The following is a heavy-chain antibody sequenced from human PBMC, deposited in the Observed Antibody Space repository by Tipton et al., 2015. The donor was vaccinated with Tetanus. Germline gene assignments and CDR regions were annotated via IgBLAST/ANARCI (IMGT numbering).Heavy chain of an antibody. V-gene: IGHV4-30-4*01. D-gene: IGHD2-2*01. CDR2: IYYSGST. CDR1: GGSISSGDYY. J-gene: IGHJ3*02. Sequence: TLSLTCTVSGGSISSGDYYWSWIRQPPGKGLEWIGYIYYSGSTYYNPSLKSRVTISVDTSKNQFSLKLSSVTAADTAGYYCARGDIVVTRDAFDIWGPGKMVTVSS. CDR3: ARGDIVVTRDAFDI.